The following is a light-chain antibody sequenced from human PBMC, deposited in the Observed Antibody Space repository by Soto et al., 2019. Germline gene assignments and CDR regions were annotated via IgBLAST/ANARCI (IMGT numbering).Light chain of an antibody. V-gene: IGKV3-20*01. CDR1: QSVGGN. J-gene: IGKJ5*01. CDR2: GAS. CDR3: QQYGSSPLIT. Sequence: EIVLTQSPGSLSLSPGDRATLSCRASQSVGGNVAWYQQIPGQPPKLLIFGASSRATGIADKFSGSGSGTDFTLTISRLEPEDFAVYYCQQYGSSPLITFGHGTRLEI.